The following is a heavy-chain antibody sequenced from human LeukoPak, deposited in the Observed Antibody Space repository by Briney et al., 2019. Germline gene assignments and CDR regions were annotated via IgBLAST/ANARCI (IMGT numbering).Heavy chain of an antibody. CDR2: ISAYNGNT. CDR3: ARDPPYYYDSSGYDVNYMDV. Sequence: ASVKVSCKASGYTFTSYGISWVRQAPGQGLEWMGWISAYNGNTNYAQKLQGRVTMTTDTSTSTAYMELRSLRSDDTAVYYCARDPPYYYDSSGYDVNYMDVWGKGTTVTVSS. V-gene: IGHV1-18*01. CDR1: GYTFTSYG. D-gene: IGHD3-22*01. J-gene: IGHJ6*03.